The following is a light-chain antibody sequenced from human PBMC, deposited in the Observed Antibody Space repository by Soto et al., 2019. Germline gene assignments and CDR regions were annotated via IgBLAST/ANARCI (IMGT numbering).Light chain of an antibody. V-gene: IGLV2-14*01. Sequence: QSVLTQPASVSGSPGQSITISCTGSSADIGSHDYVSWYQQHPGKVPKLIIYEVSKRPSGASDRFSGSKSGNAAYLSISGLQPEDEADYYCNSYTTTSALVFGTGKKVIV. J-gene: IGLJ1*01. CDR2: EVS. CDR3: NSYTTTSALV. CDR1: SADIGSHDY.